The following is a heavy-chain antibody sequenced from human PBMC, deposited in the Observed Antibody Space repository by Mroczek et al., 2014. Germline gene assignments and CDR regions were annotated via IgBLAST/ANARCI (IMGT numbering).Heavy chain of an antibody. Sequence: VQLVQSGAEVRSLGPSVKVSCKASGYTFTSYGISWVRQAPGQGLEWMGWISAYNGNTNYAQKLQGRVTMTTDTSTSTAYMELRSLRSDDTAVYYCARVEGSIFGVYDAFDIWGQGTMVTVSS. CDR2: ISAYNGNT. D-gene: IGHD3-3*01. CDR3: ARVEGSIFGVYDAFDI. V-gene: IGHV1-18*01. CDR1: GYTFTSYG. J-gene: IGHJ3*02.